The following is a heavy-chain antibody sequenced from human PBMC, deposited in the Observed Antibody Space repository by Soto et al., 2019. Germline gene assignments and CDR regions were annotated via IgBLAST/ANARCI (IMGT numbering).Heavy chain of an antibody. CDR2: IWHDGGNK. CDR3: ARDGDVNTCFGKDD. CDR1: GFTFSSYG. V-gene: IGHV3-33*01. J-gene: IGHJ4*02. D-gene: IGHD3-16*01. Sequence: QVQLVESGGGVVQPGRSLRLSCEASGFTFSSYGMHWVRQAPGKGLEWVAFIWHDGGNKFYAESVKGRFTISRDNSKNKLYLQMNSLSAEDKAMYYCARDGDVNTCFGKDDWGQGTLVTVSS.